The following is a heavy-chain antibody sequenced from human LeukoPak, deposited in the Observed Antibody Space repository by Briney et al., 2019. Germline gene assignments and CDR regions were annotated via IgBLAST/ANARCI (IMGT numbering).Heavy chain of an antibody. CDR3: ARGEEKATITGLDS. Sequence: PGGSLRLSCAASGFDFSTYSIDWVRQAPGKGLEWVSYISSSSSNIYHADSVKGRFTISRDNAKNSLHLQMSSLRAEDTAVYFCARGEEKATITGLDSWGQGTLVTVSS. CDR2: ISSSSSNI. J-gene: IGHJ4*02. CDR1: GFDFSTYS. D-gene: IGHD5-24*01. V-gene: IGHV3-48*04.